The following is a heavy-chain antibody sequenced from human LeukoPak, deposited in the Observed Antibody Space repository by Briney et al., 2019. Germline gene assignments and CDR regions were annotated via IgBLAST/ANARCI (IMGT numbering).Heavy chain of an antibody. D-gene: IGHD3-10*01. CDR2: IYSDNT. V-gene: IGHV3-53*01. CDR3: AKDLWWFGELSSFDS. Sequence: AGGSLRLSCTVSGFTVSSNSMSWVRQAPGKGLEWVSFIYSDNTHYSDSVKGRFTISRDNSKNTLYLQMNSPRAEDTAVYYCAKDLWWFGELSSFDSWGQGTLVTVSS. J-gene: IGHJ4*02. CDR1: GFTVSSNS.